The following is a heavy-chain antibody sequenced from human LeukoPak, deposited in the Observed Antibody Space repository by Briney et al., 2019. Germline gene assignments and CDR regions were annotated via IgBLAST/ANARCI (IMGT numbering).Heavy chain of an antibody. V-gene: IGHV4-30-4*01. D-gene: IGHD6-13*01. Sequence: SETLSLTCTVSGGSISSGDYYWSWIRQPPGKSLEWIGYIYYSGSTYYNPSLKSRVTISVDTSKNQFSLKLSSVTAADTAVYYCARAGAAAGFDYWGQGALVTVSS. CDR1: GGSISSGDYY. CDR3: ARAGAAAGFDY. J-gene: IGHJ4*02. CDR2: IYYSGST.